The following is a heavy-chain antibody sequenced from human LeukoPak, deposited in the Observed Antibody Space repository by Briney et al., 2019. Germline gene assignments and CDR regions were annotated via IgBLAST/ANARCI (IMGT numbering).Heavy chain of an antibody. CDR1: GDSVSSKNAA. J-gene: IGHJ4*02. Sequence: SQTLSLTCAISGDSVSSKNAAWNWLRQSPSRGLEWLGRTYYRSKGYNDYAVSVRGRITINTDTSKNQISLQLNSVTPEDTAVYYCARYSGLGVPDYWGQGTLVTVSS. D-gene: IGHD2-21*01. V-gene: IGHV6-1*01. CDR2: TYYRSKGYN. CDR3: ARYSGLGVPDY.